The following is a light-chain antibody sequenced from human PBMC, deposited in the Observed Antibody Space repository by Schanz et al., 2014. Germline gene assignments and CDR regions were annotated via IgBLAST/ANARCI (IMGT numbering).Light chain of an antibody. V-gene: IGKV1-39*01. CDR3: QQYSGYST. Sequence: DIQMTQSPSSLSASVGDRVTITCRASQSISNHLNWYQHKPGKAPKLLIYGASSLASGVPTRFSGSGSGTEFTLTISSLQPDDFATYYCQQYSGYSTFGQGTKVEVK. J-gene: IGKJ1*01. CDR1: QSISNH. CDR2: GAS.